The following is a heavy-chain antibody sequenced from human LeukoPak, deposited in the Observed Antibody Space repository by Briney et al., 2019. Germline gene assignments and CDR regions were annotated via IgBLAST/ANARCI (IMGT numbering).Heavy chain of an antibody. CDR2: IRYDGSNK. V-gene: IGHV3-30*02. CDR3: AKDMVPDLGYCSSTSCYSLGY. CDR1: GFTFSSYG. Sequence: GGSLRLSCAASGFTFSSYGMHWVRQAPGKGLEWVAFIRYDGSNKYYADSVKGRFTISRDNSKNTLYLQMNSLRAEDTAVYYCAKDMVPDLGYCSSTSCYSLGYWGQGTLVTVSS. J-gene: IGHJ4*02. D-gene: IGHD2-2*01.